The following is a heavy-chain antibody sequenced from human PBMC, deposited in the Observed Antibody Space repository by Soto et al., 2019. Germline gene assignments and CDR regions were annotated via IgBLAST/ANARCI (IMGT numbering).Heavy chain of an antibody. CDR1: GFNFTSYW. J-gene: IGHJ3*02. Sequence: AALKISCEGAGFNFTSYWINWLRQMPGKGMEWRGRIDPSDSYTTFSPSFQGHVTISADKSISTAYLQWSRLKASDTAMFFCVRKGTVIAEVRYAFDIWGQGTMVIVSS. V-gene: IGHV5-10-1*01. D-gene: IGHD2-15*01. CDR2: IDPSDSYT. CDR3: VRKGTVIAEVRYAFDI.